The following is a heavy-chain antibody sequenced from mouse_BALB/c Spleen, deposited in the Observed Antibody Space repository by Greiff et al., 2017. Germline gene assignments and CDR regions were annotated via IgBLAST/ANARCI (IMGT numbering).Heavy chain of an antibody. V-gene: IGHV5-4*02. Sequence: EVQLVESGGGLVKPGGSLKLSCAASGFTFSDYYMYWVRQTPEKRLEWVATISDGGSYTYYPDSVKGRFTISRDNAKNNLYLQMSSLKSEDTAMYYCARPLYGNYEGFAYWGQGTLVTVSA. J-gene: IGHJ3*01. CDR1: GFTFSDYY. CDR2: ISDGGSYT. D-gene: IGHD2-1*01. CDR3: ARPLYGNYEGFAY.